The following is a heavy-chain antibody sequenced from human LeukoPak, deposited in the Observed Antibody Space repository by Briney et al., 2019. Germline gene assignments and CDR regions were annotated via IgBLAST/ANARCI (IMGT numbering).Heavy chain of an antibody. CDR1: GGSFSGYY. J-gene: IGHJ6*03. CDR2: INHSGST. CDR3: ARGEAHSSGWYHRGYYYYYMDV. V-gene: IGHV4-34*01. D-gene: IGHD6-19*01. Sequence: SETLSLTCAVYGGSFSGYYWSWIRQPPGKGLEWIGEINHSGSTNYNPSLKSRVTISVDTSKNQFSLKLSSVTAADTAVYYCARGEAHSSGWYHRGYYYYYMDVWGKGTTVTISS.